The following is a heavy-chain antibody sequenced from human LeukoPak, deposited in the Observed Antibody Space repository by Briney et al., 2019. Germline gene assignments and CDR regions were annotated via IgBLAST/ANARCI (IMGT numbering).Heavy chain of an antibody. V-gene: IGHV1-2*06. D-gene: IGHD6-13*01. CDR3: ARVLAAALDY. Sequence: ASVKVSCKASGYTFTGYYIHWVRQAPGQGLEWMGRINPNSGGTDYAPKFQGRVTMTRDTSISTAFMELSSLRSDDTAVYYCARVLAAALDYWGQGTLVTVYS. CDR2: INPNSGGT. J-gene: IGHJ4*02. CDR1: GYTFTGYY.